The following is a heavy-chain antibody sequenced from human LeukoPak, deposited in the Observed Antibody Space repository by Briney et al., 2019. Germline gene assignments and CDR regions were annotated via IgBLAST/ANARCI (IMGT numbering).Heavy chain of an antibody. CDR1: GGSISSGDYY. CDR2: IYYSGST. CDR3: ARAPTHYYDSSSHIFTPRFDY. Sequence: SETLSLTCTVSGGSISSGDYYWSWIRQPPGKGLEWIGYIYYSGSTYYNPSLKSRVTISVDTSKNQFSLKLSSVTAADTAVYYCARAPTHYYDSSSHIFTPRFDYWGQGTLVTVSS. V-gene: IGHV4-30-4*01. D-gene: IGHD3-22*01. J-gene: IGHJ4*02.